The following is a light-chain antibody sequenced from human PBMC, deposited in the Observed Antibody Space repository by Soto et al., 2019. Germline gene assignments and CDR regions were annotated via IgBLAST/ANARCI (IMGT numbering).Light chain of an antibody. Sequence: QSALTQPASVSGSPGQLITISCTGTSSDVGGYNYVSWYQQHPGKAPKLMIYDVSNRPSGVSNRFSGSKSGNTASLTISGLQAEDEADYYCSSYTSSSTPYVVFGGGTQLTVL. CDR2: DVS. V-gene: IGLV2-14*01. J-gene: IGLJ2*01. CDR1: SSDVGGYNY. CDR3: SSYTSSSTPYVV.